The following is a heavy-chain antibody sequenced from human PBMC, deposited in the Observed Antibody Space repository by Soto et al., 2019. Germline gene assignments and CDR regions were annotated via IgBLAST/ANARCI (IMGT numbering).Heavy chain of an antibody. J-gene: IGHJ6*02. V-gene: IGHV1-46*01. CDR1: GYTFTSFY. Sequence: QMQLVQSGAEVKRPGASVRVSCKSSGYTFTSFYIHWVRHAPGQGLEWMGIINPSGGITNFAQRCQGSNNMTRDMSTNTHYPKLSSLKSDDTAEYYCASSPAFSSSWYGIPPEPSHGMDVWGQRTTVTDS. CDR2: INPSGGIT. D-gene: IGHD6-13*01. CDR3: ASSPAFSSSWYGIPPEPSHGMDV.